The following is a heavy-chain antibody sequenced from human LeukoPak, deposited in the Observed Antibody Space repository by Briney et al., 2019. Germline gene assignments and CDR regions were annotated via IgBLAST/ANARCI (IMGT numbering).Heavy chain of an antibody. CDR2: INHSGST. Sequence: SETLSLTXAVYGGSFSGYYWSWICQPPGKGLEWIGEINHSGSTNYNPSLKSRVTISVDTSKNQFSLKLSSVTAADTAVYYCARVAFYYDSSGYHGTFDYWGQGTLVTVSS. D-gene: IGHD3-22*01. V-gene: IGHV4-34*01. J-gene: IGHJ4*02. CDR3: ARVAFYYDSSGYHGTFDY. CDR1: GGSFSGYY.